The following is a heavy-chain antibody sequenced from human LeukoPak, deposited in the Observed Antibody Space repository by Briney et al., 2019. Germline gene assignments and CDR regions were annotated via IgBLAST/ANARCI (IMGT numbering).Heavy chain of an antibody. V-gene: IGHV4-4*02. J-gene: IGHJ3*02. D-gene: IGHD3-10*01. CDR2: IDDSGNT. CDR3: ARSDYHNSGSHTVFDAFDI. CDR1: GGSISSSNW. Sequence: PSGTLSLTCAVSGGSISSSNWWSWVRQPPGKGLEWIGYIDDSGNTNYNPSLKSQVTISVDKSKNQFSLKLSFVTAADTAMYYCARSDYHNSGSHTVFDAFDIWGQGTRVTVSS.